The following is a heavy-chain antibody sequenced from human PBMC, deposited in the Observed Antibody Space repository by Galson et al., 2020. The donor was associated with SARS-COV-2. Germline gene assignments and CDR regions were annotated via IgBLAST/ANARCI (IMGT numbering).Heavy chain of an antibody. CDR3: ANLGGYPWTNYGMDV. V-gene: IGHV3-9*01. CDR2: ISWNSGSI. D-gene: IGHD5-18*01. Sequence: GGSLRLSCAASGFTFDDYAMHWVRQAPGKGLEWVSGISWNSGSIGYADSVKGRFTISRDNAKNSLYLQMNSLRAEDTALYYCANLGGYPWTNYGMDVWGQGTTVTVSS. CDR1: GFTFDDYA. J-gene: IGHJ6*02.